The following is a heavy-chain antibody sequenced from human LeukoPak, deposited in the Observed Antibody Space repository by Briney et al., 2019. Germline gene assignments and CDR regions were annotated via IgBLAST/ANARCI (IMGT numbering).Heavy chain of an antibody. Sequence: SETLSLTCAVYGGSFSGYYWSWIRQPPGKGLEWIGEINHSGSTNYNPSLKSRVTISVDTSKNQFSLKLSSVTAADTAVYYCARRRAGRYFDWLPLITNWFDPWGQGTLVTVSS. J-gene: IGHJ5*02. CDR2: INHSGST. V-gene: IGHV4-34*01. CDR3: ARRRAGRYFDWLPLITNWFDP. D-gene: IGHD3-9*01. CDR1: GGSFSGYY.